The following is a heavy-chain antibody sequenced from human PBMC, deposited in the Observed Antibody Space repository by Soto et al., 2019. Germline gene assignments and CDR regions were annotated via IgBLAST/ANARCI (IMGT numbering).Heavy chain of an antibody. CDR3: AAGGVLPRYY. V-gene: IGHV4-30-2*01. J-gene: IGHJ4*02. D-gene: IGHD2-15*01. Sequence: QLQLQESGSGLVKPSQTLSLTCAVSGGSISSGGYSWSWIRQPPGKGLEWIGYIYHSGSTYYNPSRKGHVPISAARSTNQFALKLSAVTAADTAVYYCAAGGVLPRYYWGQGTLVTVSS. CDR1: GGSISSGGYS. CDR2: IYHSGST.